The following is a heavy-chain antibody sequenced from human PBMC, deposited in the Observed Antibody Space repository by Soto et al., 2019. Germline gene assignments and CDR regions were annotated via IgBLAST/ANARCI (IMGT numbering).Heavy chain of an antibody. CDR2: INPNSGGT. J-gene: IGHJ6*03. Sequence: ASVKVSCKASGYTFTGYYMRWVRQAPGQGLEWMGWINPNSGGTNYAQKFQGWVTMTRDTSISTAYMELSRLRSDDTAVYYCARGAGEEIRPYYYMDVWGKGTTVTVSS. V-gene: IGHV1-2*04. CDR1: GYTFTGYY. CDR3: ARGAGEEIRPYYYMDV. D-gene: IGHD6-19*01.